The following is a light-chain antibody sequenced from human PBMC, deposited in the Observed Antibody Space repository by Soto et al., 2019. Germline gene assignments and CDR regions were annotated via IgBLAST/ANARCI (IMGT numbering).Light chain of an antibody. CDR1: STNIGANS. CDR3: AAWDDSLNAVV. Sequence: QAVVTQPPSASGTPGRSVTMSCSGSSTNIGANSVNWYQCLPGAAPKLLIYTNNKRPSGVPDRFFGSKSGSSASLAISGLQSGDEGDYYCAAWDDSLNAVVFGGGTKLTVL. V-gene: IGLV1-44*01. CDR2: TNN. J-gene: IGLJ2*01.